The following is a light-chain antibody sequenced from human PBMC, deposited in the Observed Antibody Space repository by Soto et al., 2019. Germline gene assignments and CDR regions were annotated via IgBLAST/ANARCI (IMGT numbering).Light chain of an antibody. CDR3: QHRSDWPG. J-gene: IGKJ5*01. V-gene: IGKV3-11*01. CDR1: QGVSRK. Sequence: DIVMTQSPATLSVAPGERVTFSCRASQGVSRKLAWYQHKPGQAPRLLIYEASNRATGISARFSGSGSGTDFTLTISSLEPEDFAVYYCQHRSDWPGFGQGTRLEIK. CDR2: EAS.